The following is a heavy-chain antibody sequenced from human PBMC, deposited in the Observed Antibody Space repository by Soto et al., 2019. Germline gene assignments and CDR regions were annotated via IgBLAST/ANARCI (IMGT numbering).Heavy chain of an antibody. CDR3: GSPRSGPSPDVGH. V-gene: IGHV1-2*02. CDR1: VFSVDTAYC. D-gene: IGHD2-15*01. J-gene: IGHJ4*01. CDR2: INPNSGDT. Sequence: ASVKVSCKASVFSVDTAYCIHWVRRAPGQGLEWMGSINPNSGDTNYAQNFQGRVTMTRDTSISTAYMEVSSLTTDDTAVYYCGSPRSGPSPDVGHWGHGTVVTVSS.